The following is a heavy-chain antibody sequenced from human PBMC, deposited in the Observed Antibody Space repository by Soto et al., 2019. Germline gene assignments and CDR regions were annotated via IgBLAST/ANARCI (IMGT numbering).Heavy chain of an antibody. CDR2: IDSSGEK. D-gene: IGHD6-19*01. J-gene: IGHJ5*02. V-gene: IGHV2-26*01. CDR3: ARRHLAVAVSPWFDP. CDR1: GLSITDSEMG. Sequence: QVTLKESGPVLVKPTETLTLRCTVSGLSITDSEMGVSWIRQPPGQPLEWLAHIDSSGEKSYRTFLKSRLAISKDTSKSQRGLTMTSMDPADTATYYCARRHLAVAVSPWFDPWGQGIPVTVSS.